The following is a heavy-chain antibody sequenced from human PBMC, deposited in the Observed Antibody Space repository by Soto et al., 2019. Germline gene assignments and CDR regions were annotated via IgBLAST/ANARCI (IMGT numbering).Heavy chain of an antibody. CDR2: INHSGST. CDR3: AREFRGSSSYYYYGMDV. V-gene: IGHV4-34*01. J-gene: IGHJ6*02. Sequence: PSETLSLTCAVYGGSFSGYYWSWIRQPPGKGLEWIGEINHSGSTNYNPSLKSRVTISVDTSKNQFSLKLSSVTAADTAVYYCAREFRGSSSYYYYGMDVWGQGTTGTVYS. CDR1: GGSFSGYY. D-gene: IGHD6-13*01.